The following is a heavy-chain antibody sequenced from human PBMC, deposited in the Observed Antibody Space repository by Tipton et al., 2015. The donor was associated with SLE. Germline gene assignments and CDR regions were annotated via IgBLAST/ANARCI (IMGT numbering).Heavy chain of an antibody. V-gene: IGHV4-34*01. CDR1: GGSFSGYY. CDR2: INHSGST. Sequence: TLSLTCAVYGGSFSGYYWSWIRQPPGKGLEWIGEINHSGSTNYNPSLKSRVTISIDTSKNQFSLKLTSVTAADTAVYYCARSTYSSGCLGDYWGQGTLVTISS. CDR3: ARSTYSSGCLGDY. J-gene: IGHJ4*02. D-gene: IGHD6-19*01.